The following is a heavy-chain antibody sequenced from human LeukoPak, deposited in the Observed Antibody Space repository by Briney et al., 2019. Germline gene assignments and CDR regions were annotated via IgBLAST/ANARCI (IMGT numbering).Heavy chain of an antibody. Sequence: GGSLRLSCAASGFTVSSNYMSWVRQAPGKGLEWVSVIYSGGSTYYADSVKGRFTISRDNSKNTLFLQLNSLRAEDTAVYYCAKDRIQTIIRIFDSWGQGTLVTVSS. CDR3: AKDRIQTIIRIFDS. CDR2: IYSGGST. D-gene: IGHD3-22*01. J-gene: IGHJ4*02. CDR1: GFTVSSNY. V-gene: IGHV3-53*05.